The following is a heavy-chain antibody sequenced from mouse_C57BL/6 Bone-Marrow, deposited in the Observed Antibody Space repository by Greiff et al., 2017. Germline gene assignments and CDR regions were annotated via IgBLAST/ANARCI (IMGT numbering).Heavy chain of an antibody. D-gene: IGHD2-4*01. CDR1: GYTFTNYW. Sequence: VKLMESGAELVRPGTSVKMSCKASGYTFTNYWIGWAKQRPGHGLEWIGDIYPGGGYTNYNEKFKGKATLTADKSSSTAYMQFSSLTSEDSAIYYCARYDYGGGLAYWGQGTLVTVSA. CDR3: ARYDYGGGLAY. J-gene: IGHJ3*01. CDR2: IYPGGGYT. V-gene: IGHV1-63*01.